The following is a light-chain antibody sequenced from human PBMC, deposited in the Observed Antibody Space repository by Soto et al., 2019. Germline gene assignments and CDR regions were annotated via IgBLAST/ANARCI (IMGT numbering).Light chain of an antibody. V-gene: IGKV3-20*01. CDR1: QSVSSSY. J-gene: IGKJ3*01. Sequence: EIVLTQSPGTLSSSPGERATLSCRASQSVSSSYLAWYQQKPGQAPRLLIYGASTRAAGITDRFSGSGSGTEFTLTISRLEPEDFAVYYCQHYDNSPLFGPGTKVDIK. CDR2: GAS. CDR3: QHYDNSPL.